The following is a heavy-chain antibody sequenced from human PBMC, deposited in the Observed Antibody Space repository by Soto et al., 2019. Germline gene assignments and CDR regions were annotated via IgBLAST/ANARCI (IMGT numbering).Heavy chain of an antibody. J-gene: IGHJ6*02. Sequence: PGESLKLSCVGSGFRFSRYTVGWVRQVPGKGLEWMGVIHPGDSDTIYSPSFQGQVTISADKSISTAYLQWSSLKASDTAMYYCTLSYGDSYYYYYGMDVWGQGTTVTVSS. V-gene: IGHV5-51*01. CDR2: IHPGDSDT. D-gene: IGHD4-17*01. CDR1: GFRFSRYT. CDR3: TLSYGDSYYYYYGMDV.